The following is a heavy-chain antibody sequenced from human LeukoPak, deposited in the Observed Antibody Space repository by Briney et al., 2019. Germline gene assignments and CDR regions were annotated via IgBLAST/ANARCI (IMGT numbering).Heavy chain of an antibody. D-gene: IGHD3-3*01. J-gene: IGHJ4*02. V-gene: IGHV4-4*02. CDR1: GLSIYSPNY. Sequence: TSETLSLICGVSGLSIYSPNYLGWVRQAPGKGLEWIGEIAHDGTRNYNPSLRSRVAMSFDRAKSYFSLSLTAVTAADPALYSCTRENRPFCLFAFWGEGVMVTVSS. CDR3: TRENRPFCLFAF. CDR2: IAHDGTR.